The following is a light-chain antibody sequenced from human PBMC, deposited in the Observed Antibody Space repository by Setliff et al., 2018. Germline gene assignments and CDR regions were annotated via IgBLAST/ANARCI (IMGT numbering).Light chain of an antibody. CDR3: QSYGNSLSGYWV. CDR1: SSNIGAGYD. V-gene: IGLV1-40*01. Sequence: QSVLTQPPSVSGAPGQRVTISCTGSSSNIGAGYDVHWYQQLPGAAPKLLIYGNSNRPSGVPDRFSGSKSGTSASLAITGLQAEDEADYYCQSYGNSLSGYWVFGGGTKVTVL. CDR2: GNS. J-gene: IGLJ3*02.